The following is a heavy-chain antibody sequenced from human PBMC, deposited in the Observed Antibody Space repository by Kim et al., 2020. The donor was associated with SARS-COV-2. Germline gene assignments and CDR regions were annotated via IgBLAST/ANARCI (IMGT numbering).Heavy chain of an antibody. CDR3: ARAAAVSGTGGYY. J-gene: IGHJ4*02. D-gene: IGHD6-19*01. Sequence: AGSVKGRFTISRDNAKNTMYLQRNSLRVEDTAMYYCARAAAVSGTGGYYWGQGTLVTVSS. V-gene: IGHV3-74*01.